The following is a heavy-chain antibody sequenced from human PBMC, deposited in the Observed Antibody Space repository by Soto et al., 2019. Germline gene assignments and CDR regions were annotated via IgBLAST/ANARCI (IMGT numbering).Heavy chain of an antibody. D-gene: IGHD1-26*01. CDR2: IYYSGIT. V-gene: IGHV4-39*01. J-gene: IGHJ4*02. Sequence: PSQTLSLTCTVSGGSISSSSYSWGWVRQPPGKGLEWIGSIYYSGITYYNPSLKRRVTISVDTSKNQFSLKLSAVTAADTAVYYCASHGSYDFPPHLYFDYWGQGTLVTVSS. CDR3: ASHGSYDFPPHLYFDY. CDR1: GGSISSSSYS.